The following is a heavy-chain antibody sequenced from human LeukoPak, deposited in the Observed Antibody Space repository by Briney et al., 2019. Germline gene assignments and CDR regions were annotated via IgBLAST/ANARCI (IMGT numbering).Heavy chain of an antibody. J-gene: IGHJ6*02. V-gene: IGHV3-9*01. CDR2: ISWNSGSI. CDR3: AKAQGDYDYVWGSYRYSVPYYYYGMDV. D-gene: IGHD3-16*02. CDR1: GFTFDDYA. Sequence: PGRSLRLSCAASGFTFDDYAMHWVRQAPGKGLEWVSGISWNSGSIGYADSVKGRFTISRDNAKNSLYLQMNSLRAEETALYYCAKAQGDYDYVWGSYRYSVPYYYYGMDVWGQGATVTVSS.